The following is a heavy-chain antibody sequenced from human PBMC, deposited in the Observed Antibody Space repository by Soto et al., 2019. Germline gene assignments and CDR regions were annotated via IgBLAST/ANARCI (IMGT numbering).Heavy chain of an antibody. J-gene: IGHJ3*02. D-gene: IGHD3-10*01. Sequence: LRLSCAASGFTFSSYDMHWVRQATGKGLEWVSAIGTAGDTYYPGSVKGRFTISRENAKNSLYLQMNSLRAGDTAVYYCARDLGDGSGSYSAAFDIWGQGTMVTVSS. CDR2: IGTAGDT. CDR1: GFTFSSYD. V-gene: IGHV3-13*01. CDR3: ARDLGDGSGSYSAAFDI.